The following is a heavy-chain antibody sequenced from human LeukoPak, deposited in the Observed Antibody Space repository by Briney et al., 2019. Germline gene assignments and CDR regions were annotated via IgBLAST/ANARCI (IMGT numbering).Heavy chain of an antibody. Sequence: ASVKVSCKASGYSFTSYYIYWVRQAPGRGLEWMGGFDPEDGETIYAQKFQGRVTMTEDTSTDTAYMELSSLRSEDTAVYYCATGPYSSSYDLDYWGQGTLVTVSS. V-gene: IGHV1-24*01. CDR2: FDPEDGET. J-gene: IGHJ4*02. CDR3: ATGPYSSSYDLDY. CDR1: GYSFTSYY. D-gene: IGHD6-13*01.